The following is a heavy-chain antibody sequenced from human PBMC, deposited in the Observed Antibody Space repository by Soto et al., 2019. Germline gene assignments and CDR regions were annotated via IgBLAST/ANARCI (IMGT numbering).Heavy chain of an antibody. D-gene: IGHD6-19*01. CDR3: ARASQSIGWSARSGEALDY. Sequence: SETLSLTCTVSGGSISSYYWSWIRQPPGKGLEWLGYIYYSGSTNYNPSLKSRVTISVDKSKNQFSLKLSSGTAADTAGYYCARASQSIGWSARSGEALDYWGQGTLVTVSS. CDR2: IYYSGST. V-gene: IGHV4-59*01. J-gene: IGHJ4*02. CDR1: GGSISSYY.